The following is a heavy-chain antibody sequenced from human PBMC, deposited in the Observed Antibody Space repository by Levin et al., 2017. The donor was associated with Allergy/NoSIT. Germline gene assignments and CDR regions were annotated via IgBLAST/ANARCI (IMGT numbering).Heavy chain of an antibody. CDR2: ISYDGSNK. D-gene: IGHD2-15*01. Sequence: PGGSLRLSCAASGFTFSSYGMHWVRQAPGKGLEWVAVISYDGSNKYYADSVKGRFTISRDNSKNTLYLQMNSLRAEDTAVYYCAKDLPIQMVVVVVAGAVDYWGQGTLVTVSS. CDR3: AKDLPIQMVVVVVAGAVDY. J-gene: IGHJ4*02. CDR1: GFTFSSYG. V-gene: IGHV3-30*18.